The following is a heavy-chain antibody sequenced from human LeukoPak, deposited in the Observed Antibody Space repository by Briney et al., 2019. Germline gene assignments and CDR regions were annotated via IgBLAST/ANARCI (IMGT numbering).Heavy chain of an antibody. V-gene: IGHV3-7*01. CDR3: VRGYGNYGY. J-gene: IGHJ4*02. Sequence: PGGSLRLSCAASGFTLSSYWMSWVRQAPGKGLEWVANIKQDGSEKYYVDSVKGRFTISRDNAKNSLYLQMNSLRAEDTAVYYCVRGYGNYGYWGQGTLVTVSS. D-gene: IGHD4-11*01. CDR2: IKQDGSEK. CDR1: GFTLSSYW.